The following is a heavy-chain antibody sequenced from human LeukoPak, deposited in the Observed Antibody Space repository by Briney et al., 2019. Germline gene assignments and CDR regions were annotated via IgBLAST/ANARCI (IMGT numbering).Heavy chain of an antibody. CDR2: INPSSGAT. V-gene: IGHV1-2*02. D-gene: IGHD5-12*01. J-gene: IGHJ4*02. CDR3: ASVYSAYDPCQLDY. CDR1: GYTFTDYY. Sequence: ASVKVSCKASGYTFTDYYVHWVRQAPGQGLEWMGWINPSSGATNYAQAFQGRVTLTRVTSISTAYMEVSRLTSDDTAVYYCASVYSAYDPCQLDYWGQGTLVTVSS.